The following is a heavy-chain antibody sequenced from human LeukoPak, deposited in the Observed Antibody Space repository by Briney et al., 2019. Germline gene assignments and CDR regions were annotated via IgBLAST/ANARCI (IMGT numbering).Heavy chain of an antibody. CDR1: GFTFSSYW. CDR2: IKQDGSEK. D-gene: IGHD3-16*02. Sequence: GGSLRLSCAASGFTFSSYWMSWVRQAPGKGLEWVANIKQDGSEKYYVDSVKGRFTISRDNAKNSLYLQMNSLRAEDTAVYYCARGQVITFGGVIVIGGYYFAYWGQGTLVTVSS. J-gene: IGHJ4*02. V-gene: IGHV3-7*01. CDR3: ARGQVITFGGVIVIGGYYFAY.